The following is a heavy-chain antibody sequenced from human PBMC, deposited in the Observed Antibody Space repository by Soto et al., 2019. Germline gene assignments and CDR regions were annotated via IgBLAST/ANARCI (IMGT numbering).Heavy chain of an antibody. Sequence: QVQLVQSGAEVKKPGASVTVSCKASGYTFTSYHITWVRQAPGQGLEWMGWISAYNGNTNYAQKLQGRVTMTTATSTSTAYMEQRSLRSDDTTVYYCARDSPPPREWGQGTLVTVSS. CDR3: ARDSPPPRE. CDR1: GYTFTSYH. CDR2: ISAYNGNT. J-gene: IGHJ4*02. V-gene: IGHV1-18*01.